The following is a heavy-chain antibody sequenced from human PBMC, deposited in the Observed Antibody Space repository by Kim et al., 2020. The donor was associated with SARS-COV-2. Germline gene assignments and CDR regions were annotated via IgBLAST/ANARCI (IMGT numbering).Heavy chain of an antibody. CDR2: IIPIFGTA. Sequence: SVKVSCKASGGTFSSYAISWVRQAPGQGLEWMGGIIPIFGTANYAQKFQGRVTITADESTSTAYMELSSLRSEDTAVYYCARDGRLSTHFNWFDPWGQGTLVTVSS. V-gene: IGHV1-69*13. D-gene: IGHD3-16*02. CDR1: GGTFSSYA. CDR3: ARDGRLSTHFNWFDP. J-gene: IGHJ5*02.